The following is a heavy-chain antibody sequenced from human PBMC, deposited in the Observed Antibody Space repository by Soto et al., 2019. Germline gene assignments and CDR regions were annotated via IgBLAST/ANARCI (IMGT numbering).Heavy chain of an antibody. J-gene: IGHJ4*02. CDR1: GYTFSSYA. D-gene: IGHD5-18*01. V-gene: IGHV1-3*01. CDR3: GLWRGYSFGFPYYYFDC. Sequence: ASVKVSCKASGYTFSSYAMHWVRQAPGQRLEWMGWINAGNGNTKYSQKFQGRVTITRDTSASTVYMELSSLRSEDTAVYYRGLWRGYSFGFPYYYFDCWGQGTLVTVSS. CDR2: INAGNGNT.